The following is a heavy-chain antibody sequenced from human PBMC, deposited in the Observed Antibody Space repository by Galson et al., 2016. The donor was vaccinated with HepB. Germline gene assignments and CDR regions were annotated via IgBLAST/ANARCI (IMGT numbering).Heavy chain of an antibody. CDR2: ISSSSSYI. Sequence: SLRLSCAASGFTFSSYSMNWVRQAPGKGLEWVSSISSSSSYIYYADSVKGRFSISRDNSKNTLYLQMNSLRAEDTALYYCVKDTAGCGWFLYWYFDLWGRGTLVTVSS. J-gene: IGHJ2*01. CDR3: VKDTAGCGWFLYWYFDL. CDR1: GFTFSSYS. V-gene: IGHV3-21*04. D-gene: IGHD6-19*01.